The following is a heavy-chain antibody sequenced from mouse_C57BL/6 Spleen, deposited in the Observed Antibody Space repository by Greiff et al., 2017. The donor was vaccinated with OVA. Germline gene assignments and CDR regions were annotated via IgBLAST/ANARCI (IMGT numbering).Heavy chain of an antibody. CDR3: VRHYGSSWDYAMDY. V-gene: IGHV10-3*01. Sequence: DVMLVESGGGLVQPKGSLKLSCAASGFTFNTYAMHWVRQAPGKGLEWVARIRSKSSNYATYYADSVKDRFTISRDDSQSMLYLQMNNLKTEDTAMYYCVRHYGSSWDYAMDYWGQGTSVTVSS. CDR2: IRSKSSNYAT. CDR1: GFTFNTYA. J-gene: IGHJ4*01. D-gene: IGHD1-1*01.